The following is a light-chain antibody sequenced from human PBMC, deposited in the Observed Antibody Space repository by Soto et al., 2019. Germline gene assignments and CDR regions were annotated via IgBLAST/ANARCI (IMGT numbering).Light chain of an antibody. CDR3: QQLNGYPIT. V-gene: IGKV1-9*01. Sequence: DIQLTQSPSFLSASVGDRVTITCRASQDISVYLAWYQQKPAKAPTLLIYATSSLQSGVPSRFSGSGSGTEFTLTISSLQPEDFATYYCQQLNGYPITFGQGTRLEIK. J-gene: IGKJ5*01. CDR2: ATS. CDR1: QDISVY.